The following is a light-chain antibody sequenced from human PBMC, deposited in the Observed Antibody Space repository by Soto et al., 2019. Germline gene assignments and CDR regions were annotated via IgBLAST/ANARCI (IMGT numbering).Light chain of an antibody. CDR2: DAS. V-gene: IGKV3-11*01. J-gene: IGKJ1*01. CDR1: ESVRSY. Sequence: EIVLTQSPATLSLSPGERATLPCRASESVRSYLAWYQQKPGQAPRLLIYDASNRATGIPARFSGSGSGTDFTLTISSLEPEDFAVYYCQQRSNWPPTFGQGTKV. CDR3: QQRSNWPPT.